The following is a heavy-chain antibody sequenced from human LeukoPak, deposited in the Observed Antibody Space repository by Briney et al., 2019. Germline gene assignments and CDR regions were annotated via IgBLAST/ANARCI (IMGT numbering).Heavy chain of an antibody. Sequence: PGGSLRLSCVASGFSFNIYAMNWVRQAPGKGLEWISAISSSGGTAYYADSVKGRFTISRDNSKNTLYLQMNSLRAEDTAVYYCARRTMGAFDIWGQGTMVTVSS. V-gene: IGHV3-23*01. CDR1: GFSFNIYA. CDR2: ISSSGGTA. J-gene: IGHJ3*02. CDR3: ARRTMGAFDI. D-gene: IGHD3-3*01.